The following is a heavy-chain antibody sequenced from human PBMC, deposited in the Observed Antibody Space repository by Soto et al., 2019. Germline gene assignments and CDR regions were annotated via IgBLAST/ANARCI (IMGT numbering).Heavy chain of an antibody. CDR2: IFYTGTT. CDR3: ARLVVGDPVANV. Sequence: SETLSLTCSVSGGAINYNSYHLGWIRQPPGQGLEWIGSIFYTGTTFYNPSLESRVTMSVDTSKNSFSLHLTSVTAADTAVYFCARLVVGDPVANVWGQGTLVTVFS. V-gene: IGHV4-39*02. D-gene: IGHD2-2*01. J-gene: IGHJ4*02. CDR1: GGAINYNSYH.